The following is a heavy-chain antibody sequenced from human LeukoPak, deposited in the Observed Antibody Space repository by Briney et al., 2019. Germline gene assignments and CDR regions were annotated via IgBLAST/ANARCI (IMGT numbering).Heavy chain of an antibody. D-gene: IGHD3-22*01. Sequence: KPGGSLRLSCAASGFTFSSYSMNWVRQAPGKGLEWVSSISSSSSYIYYADSVKGRFTISRDNAKNSLYLQMNSLRAEDTAVYYCARAREAMIVVPKPFDYWGQGTLVTVSS. J-gene: IGHJ4*02. V-gene: IGHV3-21*01. CDR2: ISSSSSYI. CDR3: ARAREAMIVVPKPFDY. CDR1: GFTFSSYS.